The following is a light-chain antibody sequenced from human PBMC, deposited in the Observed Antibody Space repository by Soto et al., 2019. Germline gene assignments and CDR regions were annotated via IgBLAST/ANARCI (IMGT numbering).Light chain of an antibody. CDR2: KAS. CDR1: QSISTW. V-gene: IGKV1-5*03. CDR3: QQYNSYSPLT. Sequence: DIQMTQSPSTLPASVGDRVTITCRANQSISTWLAWYQQKPWKAPNLLIYKASRLETGVPSRFSGSGSGTEFTLTINFLQPDDFATYYCQQYNSYSPLTFGGGTKVEIK. J-gene: IGKJ4*01.